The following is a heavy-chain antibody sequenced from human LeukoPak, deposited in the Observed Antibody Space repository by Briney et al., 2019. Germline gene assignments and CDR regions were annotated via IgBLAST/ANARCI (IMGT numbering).Heavy chain of an antibody. CDR2: INHSGST. D-gene: IGHD2-2*01. V-gene: IGHV4-34*01. CDR1: GGSFSGYY. Sequence: SETLSLTCAVYGGSFSGYYWSWIRQPPGKGLEWIGEINHSGSTNYNPSLKSRVTISVDTSKNQFSLKLSSVTAADTAVYYCAITRYGSSTSCHLKMYVWGQGTTVTVSS. J-gene: IGHJ6*02. CDR3: AITRYGSSTSCHLKMYV.